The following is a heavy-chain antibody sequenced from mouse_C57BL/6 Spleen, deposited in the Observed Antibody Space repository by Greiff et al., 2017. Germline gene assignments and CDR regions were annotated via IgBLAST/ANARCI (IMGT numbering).Heavy chain of an antibody. Sequence: VQLQQPGAELVKPGASVKISCKASGYAFSSYWMNWVKQRPGKGLEWIGQIYPGDGDTNYNGKFKGKATLTADKSSSTAYMQLSSLTSEDSAVYFCARGPLGQGAMDYWGQGTSVTVSA. D-gene: IGHD4-1*01. J-gene: IGHJ4*01. CDR2: IYPGDGDT. CDR3: ARGPLGQGAMDY. V-gene: IGHV1-80*01. CDR1: GYAFSSYW.